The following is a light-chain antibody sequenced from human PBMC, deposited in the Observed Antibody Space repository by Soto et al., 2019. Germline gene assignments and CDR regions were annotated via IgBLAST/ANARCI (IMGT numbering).Light chain of an antibody. CDR3: QQRSNWPPA. CDR2: DAS. CDR1: QSVSSY. V-gene: IGKV3-11*01. J-gene: IGKJ1*01. Sequence: EIVLTQSPASLSLSPGERANVSCRASQSVSSYLAWYQQKPGQAPRLLIYDASNRATGIPARFSGSGSGTDLTLTISSLEPEDFAVYYGQQRSNWPPAFGQGTKVEIK.